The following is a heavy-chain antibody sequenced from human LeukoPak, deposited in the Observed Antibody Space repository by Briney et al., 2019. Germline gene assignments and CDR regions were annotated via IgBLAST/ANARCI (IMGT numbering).Heavy chain of an antibody. CDR1: GGSISTYY. Sequence: SEALSLTCTLSGGSISTYYWSWIRQPPGKGLEWIGYIYHSGSTNYNPSLKSRVTISVDTSKNQFSLKLSSVTAADTAVYYCARKPLAAAGKIDYWGQGTLVTVSS. J-gene: IGHJ4*02. CDR3: ARKPLAAAGKIDY. CDR2: IYHSGST. D-gene: IGHD6-13*01. V-gene: IGHV4-59*01.